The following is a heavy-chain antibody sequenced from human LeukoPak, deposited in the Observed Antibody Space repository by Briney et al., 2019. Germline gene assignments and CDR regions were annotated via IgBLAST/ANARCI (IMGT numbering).Heavy chain of an antibody. CDR2: IHYSGST. CDR3: ASERKELPAFFDY. V-gene: IGHV4-39*01. J-gene: IGHJ4*02. D-gene: IGHD1-7*01. CDR1: GGSISNSSYY. Sequence: SETLSLTCTVSGGSISNSSYYWGWIRQPPGKGLEWIGSIHYSGSTYNNPSLNSRVTISVDMSKNQLSLKLSSVTAADTAVYHCASERKELPAFFDYWSQGTLVTVSS.